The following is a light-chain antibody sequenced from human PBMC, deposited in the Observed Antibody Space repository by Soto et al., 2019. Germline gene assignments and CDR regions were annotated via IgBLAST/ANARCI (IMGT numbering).Light chain of an antibody. CDR2: GAS. V-gene: IGKV1-33*01. CDR3: QQYDSVFT. J-gene: IGKJ5*01. Sequence: DIQMTQSSSTLSASVGGRVTITCQARQGDSNYLKWYQQKPGKAPKLLIYGASNLETGVPSRFSGSGSGTDFTLTISSLQAEDIATYNCQQYDSVFTNGQGTRVEI. CDR1: QGDSNY.